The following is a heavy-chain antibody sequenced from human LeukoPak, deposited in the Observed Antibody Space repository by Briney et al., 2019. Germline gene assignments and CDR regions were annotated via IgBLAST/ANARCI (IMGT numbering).Heavy chain of an antibody. CDR2: IYSGSST. CDR3: ARDLGSSGYYWASDAFDI. V-gene: IGHV3-53*01. CDR1: GFTVSSNY. Sequence: PGGSLRLSCAASGFTVSSNYMNWVRQAPGKGLEWVAVIYSGSSTYYADSVKGRFTISRDNSKNTVYLQMNTLRAEDTAAYYCARDLGSSGYYWASDAFDIWGQGTMVTVSS. J-gene: IGHJ3*02. D-gene: IGHD3-22*01.